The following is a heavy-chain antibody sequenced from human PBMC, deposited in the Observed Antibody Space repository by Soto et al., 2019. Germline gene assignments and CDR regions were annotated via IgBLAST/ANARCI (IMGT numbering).Heavy chain of an antibody. V-gene: IGHV3-48*03. Sequence: GGSLRLSXTASGFIFSSYEMNWVRQAPGGGLEWVSYISSSSNIVHYGDSVRGRFTISRDNTKKSLYLQMNSLRAEDTAIYYCARDRVIAIASTPVFDLWGQGTLVTVSS. CDR1: GFIFSSYE. CDR2: ISSSSNIV. D-gene: IGHD2-21*01. CDR3: ARDRVIAIASTPVFDL. J-gene: IGHJ4*02.